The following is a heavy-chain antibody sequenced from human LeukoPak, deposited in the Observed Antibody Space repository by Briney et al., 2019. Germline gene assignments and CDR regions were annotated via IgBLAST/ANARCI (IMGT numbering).Heavy chain of an antibody. CDR3: ASPRGYYDSSGYYYMNAFDI. Sequence: ASVKVSCKASGYTFTSYDINWVRQATRQGLEWMGWMNPNSGNTGYAQKFQGRVTMTRNTSISTAYMELSSLRSEDTAVYYCASPRGYYDSSGYYYMNAFDIWGQGTMVTVSS. J-gene: IGHJ3*02. CDR2: MNPNSGNT. D-gene: IGHD3-22*01. V-gene: IGHV1-8*01. CDR1: GYTFTSYD.